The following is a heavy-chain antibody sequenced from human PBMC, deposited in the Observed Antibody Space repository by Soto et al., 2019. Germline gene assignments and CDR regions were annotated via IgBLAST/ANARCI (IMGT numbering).Heavy chain of an antibody. CDR2: IVPSLDTT. CDR3: ARWPQPRYTADPYAVDV. V-gene: IGHV1-69*11. J-gene: IGHJ6*02. Sequence: SVKVSCKASGGTFSSSGFSWVRQAPVQGLEWMGMIVPSLDTTNYAQKFQARVTITADEVTSTAYMELRSLRSEDTAVYYCARWPQPRYTADPYAVDVWGQGTRVTVS. D-gene: IGHD3-16*02. CDR1: GGTFSSSG.